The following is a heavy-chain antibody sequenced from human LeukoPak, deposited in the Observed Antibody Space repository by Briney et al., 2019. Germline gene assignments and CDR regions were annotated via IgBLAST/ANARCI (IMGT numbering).Heavy chain of an antibody. V-gene: IGHV3-30-3*01. J-gene: IGHJ4*02. CDR3: ARDRGIWWLRRSRGQPIDY. CDR2: ISYDGSNK. Sequence: PGRSLRLSCAASGFTFSSYAMHWVRQAPGKGLEWVAVISYDGSNKYYADSVKGRFTISRDNSKNTLYLQMNSLRAEDTAVYYCARDRGIWWLRRSRGQPIDYWGQGTLVTVSS. CDR1: GFTFSSYA. D-gene: IGHD5-12*01.